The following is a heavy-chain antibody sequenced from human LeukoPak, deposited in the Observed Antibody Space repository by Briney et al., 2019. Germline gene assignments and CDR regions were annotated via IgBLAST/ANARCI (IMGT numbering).Heavy chain of an antibody. Sequence: GGSLRLSCAASGFTFSNDAMTWVRQAPGKGLEWVSGITGNSGSTFYADSVKGRFTISRDNSKNTLYVQMNSLRAEDTAIYYCAKGGGAGSAWHFASWGQGTLVTVSS. J-gene: IGHJ4*02. V-gene: IGHV3-23*01. CDR2: ITGNSGST. CDR3: AKGGGAGSAWHFAS. D-gene: IGHD6-19*01. CDR1: GFTFSNDA.